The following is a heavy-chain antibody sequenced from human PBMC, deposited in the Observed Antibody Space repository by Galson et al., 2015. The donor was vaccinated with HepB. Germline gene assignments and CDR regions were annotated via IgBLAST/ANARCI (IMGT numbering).Heavy chain of an antibody. CDR1: GYTFTYRY. Sequence: SVKVSCKASGYTFTYRYLHWVRQAPGQALEWMGWITPFNGNTNYAQKFQDRVTITRDRSMSTAYMELSSLRSEDTAMYYCASAYASPYSSGWYYAFDIWGQGTMVTVSS. V-gene: IGHV1-45*02. CDR2: ITPFNGNT. CDR3: ASAYASPYSSGWYYAFDI. D-gene: IGHD6-19*01. J-gene: IGHJ3*02.